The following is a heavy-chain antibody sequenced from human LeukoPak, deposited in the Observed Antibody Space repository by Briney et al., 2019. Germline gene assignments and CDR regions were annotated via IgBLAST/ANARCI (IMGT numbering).Heavy chain of an antibody. CDR3: ARDHGYANWFDP. V-gene: IGHV4-38-2*02. J-gene: IGHJ5*02. CDR1: GFSITSGYF. D-gene: IGHD5-18*01. CDR2: IYYTGTT. Sequence: SETLSLTCTVSGFSITSGYFWGWIRQPPGKGLEYIGSIYYTGTTYYKSSLKSRVTISVDTSKNQFSLKLNSVTAADTAVYYCARDHGYANWFDPWGQGTLVTVSS.